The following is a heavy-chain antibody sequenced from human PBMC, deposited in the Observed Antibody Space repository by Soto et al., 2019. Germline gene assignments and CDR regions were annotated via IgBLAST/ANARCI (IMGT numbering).Heavy chain of an antibody. V-gene: IGHV4-34*01. Sequence: SETLSLTCAVYGGSFSGYYWSWIRQPPGKGLEWIGEINHSGSTNYNPSLKSRVTISVDTSKNQFSLKLSSVTAADTAVYYCARSSSSGLYGMDVWGQGTTDTVSS. CDR3: ARSSSSGLYGMDV. CDR1: GGSFSGYY. D-gene: IGHD6-6*01. CDR2: INHSGST. J-gene: IGHJ6*02.